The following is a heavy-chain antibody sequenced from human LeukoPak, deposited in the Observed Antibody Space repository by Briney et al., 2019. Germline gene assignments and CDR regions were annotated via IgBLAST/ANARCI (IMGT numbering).Heavy chain of an antibody. D-gene: IGHD5-24*01. Sequence: PGGSLRLSCAASGFTFSSYGMSWVRQAPGKGLEWVSAISGSGGSTFYADSVKGRFTISRDNSKNSLYLQMNSLRAEDTAVYYCARERKGDGSFDYWGQGTLVTVSS. CDR3: ARERKGDGSFDY. CDR2: ISGSGGST. J-gene: IGHJ4*02. V-gene: IGHV3-23*01. CDR1: GFTFSSYG.